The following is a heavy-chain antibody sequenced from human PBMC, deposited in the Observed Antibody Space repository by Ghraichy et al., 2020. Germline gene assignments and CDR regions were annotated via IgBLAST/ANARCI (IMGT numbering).Heavy chain of an antibody. CDR2: ISSSGGST. V-gene: IGHV3-64D*08. CDR1: GFTLSSYA. J-gene: IGHJ4*02. Sequence: GESLNISCSASGFTLSSYAMHWVRQAPGKGLEYVSGISSSGGSTYYADSVKGRFTISRDDAKTTLYLQMSSLRPEDTAVYYCVKDLYRGDSASWYYFDYWGQGTLVTVSS. CDR3: VKDLYRGDSASWYYFDY. D-gene: IGHD6-13*01.